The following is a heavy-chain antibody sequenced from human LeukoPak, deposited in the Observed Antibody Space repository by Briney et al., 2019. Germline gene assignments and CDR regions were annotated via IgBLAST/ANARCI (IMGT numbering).Heavy chain of an antibody. CDR2: IKQDGSEK. D-gene: IGHD3/OR15-3a*01. CDR3: ADGPYYYYMDV. J-gene: IGHJ6*03. V-gene: IGHV3-7*01. CDR1: GLTFSSYW. Sequence: GGSLRLSCAASGLTFSSYWMSWVRQAPGKGLEWVANIKQDGSEKYYVDSVKGRFTISRDNAKNSLYLQMNSLRAEDTAVYYCADGPYYYYMDVWGKGTTVTVSS.